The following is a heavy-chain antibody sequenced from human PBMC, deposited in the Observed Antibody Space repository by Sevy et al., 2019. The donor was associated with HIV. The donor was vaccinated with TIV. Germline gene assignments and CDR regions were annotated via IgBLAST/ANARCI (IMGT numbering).Heavy chain of an antibody. CDR1: GYTFITYY. V-gene: IGHV1-46*01. CDR3: ARGGGSCYGKRECWDVFHI. CDR2: INPNGGST. J-gene: IGHJ3*02. Sequence: ASVKVSCKASGYTFITYYIHWVRQAPGQGLEWMGVINPNGGSTSYAQKFQGRVTMTRDTSTSTVYMELSSLRSEDTAVYYSARGGGSCYGKRECWDVFHIWGQGTMVTVSS. D-gene: IGHD2-15*01.